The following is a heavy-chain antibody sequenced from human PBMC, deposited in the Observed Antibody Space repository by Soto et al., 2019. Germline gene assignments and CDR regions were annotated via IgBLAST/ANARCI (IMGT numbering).Heavy chain of an antibody. V-gene: IGHV1-69*01. D-gene: IGHD3-22*01. Sequence: QVQLVQSGAEVKKPGSSVKVSCKASGGTFSSYAISWVRQAPGQGLEWMGGIIPIFGTANYAQKFQGRVTITADESTSTDYMELSSLRSEDTAVYYCERDRRTKGYYDSSGYPYFDYWGQGTLVTVSS. J-gene: IGHJ4*02. CDR3: ERDRRTKGYYDSSGYPYFDY. CDR1: GGTFSSYA. CDR2: IIPIFGTA.